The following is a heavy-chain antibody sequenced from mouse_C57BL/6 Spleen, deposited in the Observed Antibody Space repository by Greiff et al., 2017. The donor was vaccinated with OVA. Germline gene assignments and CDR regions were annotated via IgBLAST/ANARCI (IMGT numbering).Heavy chain of an antibody. D-gene: IGHD2-4*01. CDR2: IWSGGST. V-gene: IGHV2-4*01. J-gene: IGHJ2*01. CDR1: GFSLTSYG. CDR3: ASHYDYDGYDLDY. Sequence: VQLQQSGPGLVQPSQSLSITCTVSGFSLTSYGVHWVRQPPGKGLEWLGLIWSGGSTDYNAAFISRLSISKDNAKSQVFCKMNSLQADDTAIYYCASHYDYDGYDLDYWGQGTTRTVSS.